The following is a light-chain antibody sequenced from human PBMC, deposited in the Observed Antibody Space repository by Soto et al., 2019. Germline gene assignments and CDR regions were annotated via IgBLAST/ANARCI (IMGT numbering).Light chain of an antibody. CDR2: GVS. Sequence: DIQMTQSPSSLSASVGDRVTITCRASQNIHSYLNWYKQTPGKPPELLIFGVSNLESGVPSRFSGSGSGTDFTLTISSLQREDFASYYRQQSFTTPLTFGGGTKVEIK. CDR1: QNIHSY. V-gene: IGKV1-39*01. J-gene: IGKJ4*01. CDR3: QQSFTTPLT.